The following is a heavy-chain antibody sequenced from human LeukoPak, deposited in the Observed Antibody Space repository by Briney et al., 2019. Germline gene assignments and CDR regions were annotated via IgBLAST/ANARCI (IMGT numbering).Heavy chain of an antibody. CDR2: ISGSGGST. J-gene: IGHJ6*03. V-gene: IGHV3-23*01. CDR3: AKGRALGDYYYYYMDV. Sequence: PGGSLRLSCAASGFTFSSYAMSRVRQAPGKGLEWVSAISGSGGSTYYADSVKGRFTISRDNSKNTLYLQMNSLRAEDTAVYYCAKGRALGDYYYYYMDVWGKGTTVTVSS. D-gene: IGHD3-16*01. CDR1: GFTFSSYA.